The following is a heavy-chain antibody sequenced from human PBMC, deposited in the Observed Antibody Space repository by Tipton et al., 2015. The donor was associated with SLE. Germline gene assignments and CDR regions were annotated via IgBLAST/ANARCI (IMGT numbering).Heavy chain of an antibody. CDR2: IYYSGST. CDR1: GGSFSSHY. CDR3: ARVQRGPRSFDL. J-gene: IGHJ2*01. V-gene: IGHV4-59*08. Sequence: TLSLTCTVSGGSFSSHYWSWIRQPPGKGLEWIGYIYYSGSTNYNPSLKSRVTISLDSSKNQISLKLSSVSAADTAVYYCARVQRGPRSFDLWGRGTLVTVSS. D-gene: IGHD1-1*01.